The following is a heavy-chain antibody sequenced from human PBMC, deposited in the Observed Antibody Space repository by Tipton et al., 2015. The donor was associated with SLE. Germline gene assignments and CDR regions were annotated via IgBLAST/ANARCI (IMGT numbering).Heavy chain of an antibody. D-gene: IGHD7-27*01. CDR1: GASLTSGGYF. V-gene: IGHV4-39*07. J-gene: IGHJ2*01. CDR2: IYYSGST. Sequence: TLSLTCSVSGASLTSGGYFWSWIRQFPGKDLEWIGSIYYSGSTYYNPSLKSRVTISVDTSKNQFSLNLSSVTAADTAVYYCARSVGTWGSQYFDLWGRGTLVTVSS. CDR3: ARSVGTWGSQYFDL.